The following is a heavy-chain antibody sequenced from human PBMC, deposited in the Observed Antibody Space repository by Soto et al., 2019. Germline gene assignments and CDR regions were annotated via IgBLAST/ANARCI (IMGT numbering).Heavy chain of an antibody. V-gene: IGHV1-3*01. Sequence: ASVKVSCKASGYTFTSYAMHWVRQAPGQRLEWMGWINAGNGNTKYSQKFQGRVTITRDTSASTAYMELSSLRSEDTAVYYCARVVAAAGTFDYWGQGTLVTVSS. CDR3: ARVVAAAGTFDY. D-gene: IGHD6-13*01. CDR2: INAGNGNT. CDR1: GYTFTSYA. J-gene: IGHJ4*02.